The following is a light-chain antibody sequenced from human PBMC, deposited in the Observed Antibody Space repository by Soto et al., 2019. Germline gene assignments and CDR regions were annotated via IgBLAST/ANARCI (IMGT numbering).Light chain of an antibody. J-gene: IGKJ3*01. CDR2: YSS. V-gene: IGKV3-11*01. Sequence: EIVLTQSPSNMSLSPGERATLSCRASQNIGNFLAWYQHKPGQAPRLLIYYSSNSATGIPARFSGSGSGTDFTLTISSLEPADFAVYYCQQRTTWPPLFAFGPGTRVDIK. CDR1: QNIGNF. CDR3: QQRTTWPPLFA.